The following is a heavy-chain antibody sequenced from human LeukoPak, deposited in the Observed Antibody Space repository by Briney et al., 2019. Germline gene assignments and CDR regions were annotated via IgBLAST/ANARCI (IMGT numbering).Heavy chain of an antibody. CDR1: GFTFSSYS. V-gene: IGHV3-48*04. Sequence: PGGSLRLSCAASGFTFSSYSMNWVRQAPGKGLEWASYISSSSGTIYYADSVKGRFTISRDNAKNSLYLQMNSLRAEDTAVYYCARAYGDVGFWGQGTLVTVSS. CDR2: ISSSSGTI. D-gene: IGHD4-17*01. J-gene: IGHJ4*02. CDR3: ARAYGDVGF.